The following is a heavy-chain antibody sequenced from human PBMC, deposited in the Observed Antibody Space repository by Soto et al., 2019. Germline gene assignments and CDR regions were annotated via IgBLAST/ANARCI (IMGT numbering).Heavy chain of an antibody. CDR2: IIPSFGTA. CDR1: GGTFSSYA. CDR3: SISLRVLEWFAIYFDY. D-gene: IGHD3-3*01. J-gene: IGHJ4*02. Sequence: QVQLVQSGAEVNKPGSSVKVSCKASGGTFSSYAISWVRQAPGQGLEWMGGIIPSFGTANYAQKFQGRVTITADESTSKAYMELSSLRSEDTAVYYCSISLRVLEWFAIYFDYWGQGTLVTVSS. V-gene: IGHV1-69*01.